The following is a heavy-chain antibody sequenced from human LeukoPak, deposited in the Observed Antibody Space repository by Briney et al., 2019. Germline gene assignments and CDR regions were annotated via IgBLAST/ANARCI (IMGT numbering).Heavy chain of an antibody. D-gene: IGHD3-10*01. V-gene: IGHV4-4*07. CDR2: MYTRGTT. CDR1: GGSISSYY. Sequence: TPSETLSLTCTVSGGSISSYYWSWIRQSAGKGLEWIGRMYTRGTTSYNPSLKSRVTMSVDTSKNQFSLKLSSVTAADTAVYYCARRADRITMVQGVISAPLNWFDPWGQGTLVTVSS. J-gene: IGHJ5*02. CDR3: ARRADRITMVQGVISAPLNWFDP.